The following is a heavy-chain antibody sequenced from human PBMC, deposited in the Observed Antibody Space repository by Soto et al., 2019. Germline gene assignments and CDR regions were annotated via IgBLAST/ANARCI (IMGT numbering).Heavy chain of an antibody. V-gene: IGHV1-18*01. CDR3: ARVATIFGVVNWFDP. Sequence: ASVKVSCKASGYTFTSYGISWVRQAPGQGLEWMGWISAYNGNTNYAQKLQGRVTMTTDTPTSTAYMELRSLRSDDTAVYYCARVATIFGVVNWFDPWGQGTLVTVSS. CDR2: ISAYNGNT. J-gene: IGHJ5*02. CDR1: GYTFTSYG. D-gene: IGHD3-3*01.